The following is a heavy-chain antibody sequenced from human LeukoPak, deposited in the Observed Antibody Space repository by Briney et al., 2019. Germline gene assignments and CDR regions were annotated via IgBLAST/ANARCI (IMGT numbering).Heavy chain of an antibody. CDR2: ISSSGSTI. J-gene: IGHJ6*02. D-gene: IGHD4-17*01. CDR1: GFTFGDYA. V-gene: IGHV3-48*03. Sequence: GGSLRLSCTASGFTFGDYAMSWVRQAPGKGLEWVSYISSSGSTIYYADSVKGRFTISRDNAKNSLYLQMNSLRAEDTAVYYCARDDYDYYYYGMDVWGQGTTVTVSS. CDR3: ARDDYDYYYYGMDV.